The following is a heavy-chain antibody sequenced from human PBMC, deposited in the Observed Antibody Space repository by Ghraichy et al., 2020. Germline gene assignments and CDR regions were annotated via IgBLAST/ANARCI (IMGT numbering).Heavy chain of an antibody. V-gene: IGHV4-39*01. Sequence: SETLSLTCNVSGGSISSGSYYWAWIRQSPGKGLEWIGHTHYTGISYSNPSLKSRVTVSVDTSKDQFALRVISVTAADTAVYYCARHGTSTWGLQGLPTGFDSWGQGTLVTVSS. CDR3: ARHGTSTWGLQGLPTGFDS. CDR1: GGSISSGSYY. D-gene: IGHD6-19*01. J-gene: IGHJ4*02. CDR2: THYTGIS.